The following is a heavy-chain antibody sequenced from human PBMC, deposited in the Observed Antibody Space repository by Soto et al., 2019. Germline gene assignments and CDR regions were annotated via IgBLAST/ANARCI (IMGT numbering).Heavy chain of an antibody. D-gene: IGHD2-21*01. Sequence: PGGSLRLSCAASGFTFSSYAMSWVRQAPGKGLEWVSAISGSGGSTYYADSVKGRFTISRDNSKNTLYLQMNSLRAEATAVYYCSKFVCPTQSLPQGGGLDYWGQGALVTVSS. CDR1: GFTFSSYA. CDR3: SKFVCPTQSLPQGGGLDY. J-gene: IGHJ4*02. CDR2: ISGSGGST. V-gene: IGHV3-23*01.